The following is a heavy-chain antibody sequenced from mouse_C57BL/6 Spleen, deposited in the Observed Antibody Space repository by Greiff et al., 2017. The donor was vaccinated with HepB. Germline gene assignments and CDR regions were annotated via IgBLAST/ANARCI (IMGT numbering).Heavy chain of an antibody. D-gene: IGHD1-1*01. CDR1: GFNIKNTY. CDR3: ARGDFDYYGSSYDYYAMDY. Sequence: EVQLQQSVAELVRPGASVKLSCTASGFNIKNTYMHWVKQRPEQGLEWIGRIDPANGNTKYAPKFQGKATITADTSSNTAYLQLSSLTSEDTAIYYCARGDFDYYGSSYDYYAMDYWGQGTSVTVSS. CDR2: IDPANGNT. J-gene: IGHJ4*01. V-gene: IGHV14-3*01.